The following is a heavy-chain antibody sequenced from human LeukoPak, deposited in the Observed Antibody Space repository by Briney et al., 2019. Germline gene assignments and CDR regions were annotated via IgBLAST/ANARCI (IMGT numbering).Heavy chain of an antibody. D-gene: IGHD3-22*01. V-gene: IGHV4-59*08. CDR3: ARDSSGYYRIDY. CDR1: GFTFSSYG. CDR2: VFHSGST. Sequence: PGGSLRLSCAASGFTFSSYGMHWIRQPPGKGLEWIGYVFHSGSTNYNPSLKSRVTISVDTYKNQFSLKLTSVTAADTAVYYCARDSSGYYRIDYWGQGTLVTVSS. J-gene: IGHJ4*02.